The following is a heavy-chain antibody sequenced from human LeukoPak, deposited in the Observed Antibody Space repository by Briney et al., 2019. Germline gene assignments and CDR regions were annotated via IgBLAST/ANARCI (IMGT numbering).Heavy chain of an antibody. J-gene: IGHJ4*02. CDR2: ISAYNGDT. D-gene: IGHD3-10*01. CDR3: ARGGYYGSGSFPDY. V-gene: IGHV1-18*01. Sequence: ASVKVSCKASGYSFASFGINWVRQASGQGLEWMGWISAYNGDTNYAQNLQGRVTMTTDTSTSTAYMDLRSLTSDDTAVYYCARGGYYGSGSFPDYWGQGTLVTVSS. CDR1: GYSFASFG.